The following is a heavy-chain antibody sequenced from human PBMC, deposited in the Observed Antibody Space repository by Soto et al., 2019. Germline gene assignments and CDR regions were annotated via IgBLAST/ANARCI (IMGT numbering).Heavy chain of an antibody. CDR1: GYTFTNYG. CDR2: ISPYNGNT. Sequence: QVQLVQSGAEVKKPGASVKVSCKASGYTFTNYGITWVRQAPGQGLEWMGWISPYNGNTNYAQKLQGRGTMTPDTSTRTAYMELWSLRSDDTAVYYCARGGLGYCRGGRCPQNWFGPWGQGTLVTVSS. D-gene: IGHD2-15*01. CDR3: ARGGLGYCRGGRCPQNWFGP. V-gene: IGHV1-18*01. J-gene: IGHJ5*02.